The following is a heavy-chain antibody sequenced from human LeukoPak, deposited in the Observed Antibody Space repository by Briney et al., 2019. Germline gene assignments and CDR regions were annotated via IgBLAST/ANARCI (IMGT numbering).Heavy chain of an antibody. CDR2: IYYSGST. Sequence: SETLSLTCTVSGGSIRSSTYYWGWIRQPPGKGLEWIGNIYYSGSTNCNPSLKSRVTISVDTSKNQFSLKLSSVTAADTAVYYCARARYRTRFDPWGQGTLVTVSS. V-gene: IGHV4-39*07. D-gene: IGHD5-18*01. J-gene: IGHJ5*02. CDR3: ARARYRTRFDP. CDR1: GGSIRSSTYY.